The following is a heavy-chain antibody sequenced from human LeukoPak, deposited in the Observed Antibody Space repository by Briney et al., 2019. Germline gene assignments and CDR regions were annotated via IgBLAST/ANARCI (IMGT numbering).Heavy chain of an antibody. CDR1: GFTFSRYG. D-gene: IGHD6-6*01. CDR3: AKELELVNPLCFDY. Sequence: PGRSLRLSCAASGFTFSRYGMHWVRQAPGKGLEWVAVIWYDGSNKYYADSVKGRFTISRDNSKNTLYLQMNSLRAEDTAVYYCAKELELVNPLCFDYWGQGTLVTVSS. CDR2: IWYDGSNK. J-gene: IGHJ4*02. V-gene: IGHV3-33*06.